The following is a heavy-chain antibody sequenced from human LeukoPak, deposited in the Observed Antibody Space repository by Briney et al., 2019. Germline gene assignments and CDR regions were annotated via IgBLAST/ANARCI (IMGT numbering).Heavy chain of an antibody. CDR2: IIPIFGTA. Sequence: SVKVSCTASGGTFSSYAISWVRQAPGQGLERMGGIIPIFGTANYAQKFQGRVTITADESTSTAYMELSSLRSEDTAVYYCARGGITDLTEYYFDYWGQGTLVTVSS. J-gene: IGHJ4*02. CDR3: ARGGITDLTEYYFDY. CDR1: GGTFSSYA. V-gene: IGHV1-69*13. D-gene: IGHD1-20*01.